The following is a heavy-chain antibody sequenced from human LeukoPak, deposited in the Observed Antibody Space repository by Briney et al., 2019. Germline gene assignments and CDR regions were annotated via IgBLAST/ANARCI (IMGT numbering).Heavy chain of an antibody. CDR3: AKAQTYPGTGYMDV. V-gene: IGHV3-23*01. CDR1: GFTFSTYG. CDR2: ISGSGGST. D-gene: IGHD1-14*01. J-gene: IGHJ6*03. Sequence: PEGTLRLSCAASGFTFSTYGMSWVRQAPGKGLEWVSSISGSGGSTYYADSVKGRFTISRDNSKNTLYLQMNSLRAEDTAVYYCAKAQTYPGTGYMDVWGKGTTVTISS.